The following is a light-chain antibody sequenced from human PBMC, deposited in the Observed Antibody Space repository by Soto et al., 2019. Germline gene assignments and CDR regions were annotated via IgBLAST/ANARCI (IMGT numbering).Light chain of an antibody. Sequence: QSALTQPPSVSGSRGQSVTISCTGTSSDVGSYNRVSWYQQPPGTAPKLMISEVRNRPSGVPDRFSGSKSGNTASLTISGLQAEDEADYYCSSYTSSSTYVFGTGTKLTVL. CDR1: SSDVGSYNR. CDR2: EVR. V-gene: IGLV2-18*02. J-gene: IGLJ1*01. CDR3: SSYTSSSTYV.